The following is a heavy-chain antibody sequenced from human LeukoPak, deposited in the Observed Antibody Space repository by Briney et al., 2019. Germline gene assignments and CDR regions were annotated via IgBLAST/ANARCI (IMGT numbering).Heavy chain of an antibody. CDR1: GGAISSSSYY. V-gene: IGHV4-39*01. CDR3: ARQVLLAFSWVDP. D-gene: IGHD2-21*01. Sequence: KPSETLSLTCTVSGGAISSSSYYWGWIRQPPGKGLEWIGSIYYSGSTYYNPSLKSRVTISVDTSKNQCSLKLSSVTAADTAVYYCARQVLLAFSWVDPWGEGALVAVSS. J-gene: IGHJ5*02. CDR2: IYYSGST.